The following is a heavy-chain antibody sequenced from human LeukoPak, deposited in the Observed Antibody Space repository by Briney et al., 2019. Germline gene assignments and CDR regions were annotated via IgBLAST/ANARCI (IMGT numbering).Heavy chain of an antibody. Sequence: ASVKVSCKASGYTFTSYDINWVRQATGQGLEWMGWMNPNSGNTGYAQKFQGRVTMTRNTSISTAYMELSSLRSEDTAVYYCALLQWELPISYWCFDLWGRGTLVTVSS. D-gene: IGHD1-26*01. J-gene: IGHJ2*01. CDR1: GYTFTSYD. V-gene: IGHV1-8*01. CDR2: MNPNSGNT. CDR3: ALLQWELPISYWCFDL.